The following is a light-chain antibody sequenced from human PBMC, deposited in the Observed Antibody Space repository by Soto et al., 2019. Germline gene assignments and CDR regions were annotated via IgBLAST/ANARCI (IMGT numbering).Light chain of an antibody. CDR1: SSDVGGYNY. V-gene: IGLV2-14*01. CDR3: SSYTSSSTLV. J-gene: IGLJ2*01. CDR2: DVS. Sequence: QSVLTQPASVSGSPGQSITISCTGTSSDVGGYNYVSWYQQHPGKAPKLMIYDVSNRPSGVSNRFSGSKSGNTASLTISGLQAEDEADYYCSSYTSSSTLVFGGG.